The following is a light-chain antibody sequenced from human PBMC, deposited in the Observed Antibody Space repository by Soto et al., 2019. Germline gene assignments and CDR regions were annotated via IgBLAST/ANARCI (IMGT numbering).Light chain of an antibody. J-gene: IGKJ3*01. CDR2: AAS. Sequence: DIQMTQSPSSLSASVGDRVTITCRASQSISSYLYWYQQKPGIAPKLLIYAASSLHSRVPSRFSGSISGPDITLTINSLQPKDFATYYCQQSYSTLIFTFGPGTKVDIK. CDR1: QSISSY. V-gene: IGKV1-39*01. CDR3: QQSYSTLIFT.